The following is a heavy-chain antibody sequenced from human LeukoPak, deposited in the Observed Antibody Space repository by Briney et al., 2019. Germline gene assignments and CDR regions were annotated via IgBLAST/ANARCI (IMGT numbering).Heavy chain of an antibody. Sequence: GGSLRLSCAASGFTFSGSALHWVRQASGEGLEWVGRIRSTANGYATAYTASVKGRFTISRDDSKNTAYLQMDSLKTEDTAVYYCTGNYYGSGSYADFDYWGQGTLVTVSS. J-gene: IGHJ4*02. CDR1: GFTFSGSA. CDR3: TGNYYGSGSYADFDY. CDR2: IRSTANGYAT. D-gene: IGHD3-10*01. V-gene: IGHV3-73*01.